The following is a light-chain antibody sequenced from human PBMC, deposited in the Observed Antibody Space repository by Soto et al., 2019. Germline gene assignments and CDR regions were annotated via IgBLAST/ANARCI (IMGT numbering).Light chain of an antibody. Sequence: EIVLTQSPGTLTLSPGERDTHSCRASQSVSSSYLAWHQQKPGQAPRLLIYGASSRAAGIPDRFSVSQSGTDFTLTISRLEPDEFAVDYGKQWGTSPWTVGQGTKVDIK. V-gene: IGKV3-20*01. CDR1: QSVSSSY. CDR2: GAS. J-gene: IGKJ1*01. CDR3: KQWGTSPWT.